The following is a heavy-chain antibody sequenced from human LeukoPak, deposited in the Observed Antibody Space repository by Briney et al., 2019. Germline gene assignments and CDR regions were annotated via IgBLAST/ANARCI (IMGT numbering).Heavy chain of an antibody. Sequence: ASVTVSCKASGFTFSVYYMHWVRQAPGQGLEWMGIINLSGGSTTYAQEFQGRVTITADTSTSTVYMDLSSLRSEDTAVYYCARYPQFDYWGQGTVVTVSS. J-gene: IGHJ4*02. V-gene: IGHV1-46*01. CDR2: INLSGGST. CDR3: ARYPQFDY. CDR1: GFTFSVYY.